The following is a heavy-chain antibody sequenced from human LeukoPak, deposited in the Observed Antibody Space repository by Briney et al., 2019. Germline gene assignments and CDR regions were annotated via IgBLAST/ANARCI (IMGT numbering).Heavy chain of an antibody. CDR1: GGSISSYY. Sequence: SETLSLTCTVSGGSISSYYWSWIRQPPGKGLEWIGYIYYSGSTNYNPSLKNRVTISVDTSKNQFSLKLSFVTAADTAVYYCARSASAPWGIWGQGTMVTVSS. CDR2: IYYSGST. J-gene: IGHJ3*02. CDR3: ARSASAPWGI. D-gene: IGHD1-26*01. V-gene: IGHV4-59*01.